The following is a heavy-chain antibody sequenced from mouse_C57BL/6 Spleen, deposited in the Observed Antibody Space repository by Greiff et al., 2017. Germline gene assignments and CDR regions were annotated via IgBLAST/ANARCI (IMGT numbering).Heavy chain of an antibody. CDR2: IYPGSGST. CDR3: AREDGYGAMDY. D-gene: IGHD2-3*01. CDR1: GYTITSYW. J-gene: IGHJ4*01. V-gene: IGHV1-55*01. Sequence: QVQLQQPGAELVKPGASVKMSCTASGYTITSYWITWVKQRPGQGLEWIGDIYPGSGSTNYNAKFKSKATLTVDTSSSTAYLQLSSLTSEDSAVYYCAREDGYGAMDYWGQGTSVTVSS.